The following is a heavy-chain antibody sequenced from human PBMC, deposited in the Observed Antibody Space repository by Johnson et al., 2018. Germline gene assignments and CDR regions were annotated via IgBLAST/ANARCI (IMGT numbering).Heavy chain of an antibody. J-gene: IGHJ6*03. CDR1: GFTFDVYA. CDR3: AKDIRGPPDYYYYYYMDV. Sequence: VQLVESGGGLVQPGRYLRLSCAASGFTFDVYALHWVRPVPGKGLEWVSGISWDSGNIAYADSVKGRLPISRDNDKNSLYLQMNSLRAEDTAFYYWAKDIRGPPDYYYYYYMDVWGKGTTVTVSS. V-gene: IGHV3-9*01. CDR2: ISWDSGNI.